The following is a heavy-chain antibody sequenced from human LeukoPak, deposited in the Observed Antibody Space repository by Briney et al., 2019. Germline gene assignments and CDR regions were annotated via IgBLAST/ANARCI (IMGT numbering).Heavy chain of an antibody. J-gene: IGHJ4*02. CDR2: IRYDGTNK. Sequence: PGGSLRLSCAASGFTFSDYYMSWIRRAPGKGLEWVAFIRYDGTNKYYADSVKGRFTISRDNSKNTLYLQMNSLRAEDTAVYYCAKDKDSTNWYFDYWGQETLVTVSS. D-gene: IGHD2-15*01. CDR1: GFTFSDYY. V-gene: IGHV3-30*02. CDR3: AKDKDSTNWYFDY.